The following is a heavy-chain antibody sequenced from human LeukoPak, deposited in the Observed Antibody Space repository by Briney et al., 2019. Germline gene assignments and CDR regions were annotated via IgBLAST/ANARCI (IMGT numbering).Heavy chain of an antibody. D-gene: IGHD4-17*01. V-gene: IGHV4-4*02. CDR3: ATYGDYIVDAFDI. CDR1: GDSISSGDW. Sequence: SGTLSLTCAVSGDSISSGDWWSWVRQPPGKGLEWIGEIYHTGSTNYNPSLKSRVTMSVDKSKNQSSLKLNSVTAADTAVYYCATYGDYIVDAFDIWGQGTMVTVSS. CDR2: IYHTGST. J-gene: IGHJ3*02.